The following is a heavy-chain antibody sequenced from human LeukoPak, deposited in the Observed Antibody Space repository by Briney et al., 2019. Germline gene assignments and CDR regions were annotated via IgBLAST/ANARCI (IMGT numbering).Heavy chain of an antibody. J-gene: IGHJ4*02. D-gene: IGHD3-10*01. CDR1: GASVSTNNW. CDR2: INHSGST. Sequence: SETLSLTCVVSGASVSTNNWWKWVRQAPGKGLEWIGEINHSGSTNYNPSLKSRVTISVDTSKNQFSLKLSSVTAADTAVYYCARPSVRGVRRAYFDYWGQGTLVTVSS. V-gene: IGHV4/OR15-8*01. CDR3: ARPSVRGVRRAYFDY.